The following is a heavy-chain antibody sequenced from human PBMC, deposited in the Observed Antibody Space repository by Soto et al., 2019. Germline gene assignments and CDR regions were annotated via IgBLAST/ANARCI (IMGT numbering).Heavy chain of an antibody. Sequence: PSEPLSLTCTVSGGSISSYYWSWIRQPPGKGLEWIGYIYYSGSTNYNPSLKSRVTISVDTSKNQFSLKLSSVTAADTAVYYCSREGEAACNYFDYWGQGTLVTVSS. CDR2: IYYSGST. CDR3: SREGEAACNYFDY. D-gene: IGHD6-13*01. V-gene: IGHV4-59*01. J-gene: IGHJ4*02. CDR1: GGSISSYY.